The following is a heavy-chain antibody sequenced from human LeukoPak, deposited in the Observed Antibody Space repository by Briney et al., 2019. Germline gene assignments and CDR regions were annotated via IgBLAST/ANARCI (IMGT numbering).Heavy chain of an antibody. J-gene: IGHJ4*02. CDR2: ISGSGGST. V-gene: IGHV3-23*01. CDR1: GFAFSSYA. Sequence: GGSLRLSCAASGFAFSSYAMRWGRQAPGKGLEWVSAISGSGGSTYYADSVKGRFTISRDNSKNTLYLQMNSLRAEDTAVYYCAKGREGSWYAFDYWGQGTLVTVSS. D-gene: IGHD6-13*01. CDR3: AKGREGSWYAFDY.